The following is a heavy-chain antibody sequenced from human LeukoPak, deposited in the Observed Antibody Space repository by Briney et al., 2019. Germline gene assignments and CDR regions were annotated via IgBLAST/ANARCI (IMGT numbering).Heavy chain of an antibody. J-gene: IGHJ4*02. V-gene: IGHV1-69*04. CDR3: ATASFSITMVRGVSHY. Sequence: GASVKVSCKASGYTFTSYGISWVRQAPGQGLEWMGRIIPILGIANYAQKFQGRVTITADKSTSTAYMELSSLRSEDTAVYYCATASFSITMVRGVSHYWGQGTLVTVSS. CDR1: GYTFTSYG. CDR2: IIPILGIA. D-gene: IGHD3-10*01.